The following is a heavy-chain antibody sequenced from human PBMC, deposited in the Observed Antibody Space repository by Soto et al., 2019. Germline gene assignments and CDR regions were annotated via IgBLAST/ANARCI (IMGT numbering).Heavy chain of an antibody. D-gene: IGHD3-22*01. CDR3: ARQSRHYYDSSGYFLGVFLNGIGYYFDY. CDR1: GYSFTSYW. J-gene: IGHJ4*02. CDR2: IDPSDSYT. Sequence: LGESLKISCKGSGYSFTSYWISWVRQMPGKGLEWMGRIDPSDSYTSYSPSFQGHVTISADKSISTAYLQWSSLKASDTAMYYCARQSRHYYDSSGYFLGVFLNGIGYYFDYWGQGTLVTVSS. V-gene: IGHV5-10-1*01.